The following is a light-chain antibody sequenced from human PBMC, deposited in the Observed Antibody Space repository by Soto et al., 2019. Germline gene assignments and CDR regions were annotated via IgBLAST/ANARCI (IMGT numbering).Light chain of an antibody. CDR2: VAS. Sequence: EIVMTKSPATLSVSPGERATLSCRASQSVNSNLAWYQQKPGQTPKLLIYVASTRATGIPARFSGSGSGTEFTLTISSLQSEDFAIYYCQQYNVWPLTFGGGTKVEFK. J-gene: IGKJ4*01. CDR1: QSVNSN. CDR3: QQYNVWPLT. V-gene: IGKV3-15*01.